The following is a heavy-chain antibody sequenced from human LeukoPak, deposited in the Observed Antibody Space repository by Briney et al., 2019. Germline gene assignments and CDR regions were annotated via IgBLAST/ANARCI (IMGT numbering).Heavy chain of an antibody. CDR2: ISAYNGNT. CDR3: ARRPVYNAFDI. Sequence: ASVKVSCKASGYTFTSYGISWVRQAPGQGLEWMGWISAYNGNTNYVQKLQGRVTMATGTSTSTAYMELRSLRSDDTAVYYCARRPVYNAFDIWGQGTMVTVSS. J-gene: IGHJ3*02. D-gene: IGHD3-10*01. CDR1: GYTFTSYG. V-gene: IGHV1-18*01.